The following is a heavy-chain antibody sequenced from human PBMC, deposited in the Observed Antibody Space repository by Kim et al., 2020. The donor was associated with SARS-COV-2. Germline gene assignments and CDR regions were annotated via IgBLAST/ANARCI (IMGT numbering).Heavy chain of an antibody. V-gene: IGHV3-33*05. CDR2: ISYDGSNK. D-gene: IGHD3-10*01. J-gene: IGHJ6*02. CDR3: ARDLGHGSGSEYYYYYGMDV. CDR1: GFTFSSYG. Sequence: GGSLRLSCAASGFTFSSYGMHWVRQAPGKGLEWVAVISYDGSNKYYADSVKGRFTISRDNSKNTLYLQMNSLRAEDTAVYYCARDLGHGSGSEYYYYYGMDVWGQGTMVTVSS.